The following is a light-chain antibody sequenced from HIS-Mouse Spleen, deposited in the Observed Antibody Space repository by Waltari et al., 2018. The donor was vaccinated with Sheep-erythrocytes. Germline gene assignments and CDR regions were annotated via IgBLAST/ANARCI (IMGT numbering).Light chain of an antibody. Sequence: EIVLTQSPATLSLSPGERATLSCRASQSVSSYLAWYQQKPGQAPRLLIDDASNRATGIPARLSGSGSGTDFTLTISSLEPEDFAVYYCQQRSNWYTFGQGTKLEIK. J-gene: IGKJ2*01. CDR3: QQRSNWYT. V-gene: IGKV3-11*01. CDR2: DAS. CDR1: QSVSSY.